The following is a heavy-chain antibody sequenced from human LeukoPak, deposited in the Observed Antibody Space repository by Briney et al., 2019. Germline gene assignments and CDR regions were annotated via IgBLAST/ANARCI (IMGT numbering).Heavy chain of an antibody. Sequence: SETLSLTCTVSGGSISSYYWSWIRQPAGKGLEWIVRIYTSGSTNYNPSLKSRVTMSVDTPKNQFSLKLSSVTAADTAVYYCARDVDMVRGVGFDYWGQGTLVTVSS. CDR1: GGSISSYY. CDR2: IYTSGST. J-gene: IGHJ4*02. V-gene: IGHV4-4*07. CDR3: ARDVDMVRGVGFDY. D-gene: IGHD3-10*01.